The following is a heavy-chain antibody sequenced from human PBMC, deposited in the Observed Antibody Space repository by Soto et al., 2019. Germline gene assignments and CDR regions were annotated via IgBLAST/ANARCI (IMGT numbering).Heavy chain of an antibody. J-gene: IGHJ5*02. D-gene: IGHD2-15*01. CDR2: ISWNSGSI. V-gene: IGHV3-9*01. Sequence: EVPLVESGGGLVQPGRSLRLSCAASGFTFDDYAMHWVRQAPGKGLEWVSGISWNSGSIGYADSVKGRFTISRDNAKNSLYLQMNSLRAEDTALYYCAKGQMVAATTFDPWGQGTLVTVSS. CDR1: GFTFDDYA. CDR3: AKGQMVAATTFDP.